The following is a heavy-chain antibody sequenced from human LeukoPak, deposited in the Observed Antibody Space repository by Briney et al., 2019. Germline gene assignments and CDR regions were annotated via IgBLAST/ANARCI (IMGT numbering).Heavy chain of an antibody. CDR1: GFTFSSYA. J-gene: IGHJ4*02. D-gene: IGHD3-3*01. V-gene: IGHV3-23*01. CDR2: ISGSGGST. Sequence: GGSLRLSCAASGFTFSSYAMSWVRQAPGKGLEWVSAISGSGGSTYYADSVKGRFTISRDNSKNTLYLQMNSLRAEDTAVYYCASGRGRYDFWSGHAYWGQGTLVTVSS. CDR3: ASGRGRYDFWSGHAY.